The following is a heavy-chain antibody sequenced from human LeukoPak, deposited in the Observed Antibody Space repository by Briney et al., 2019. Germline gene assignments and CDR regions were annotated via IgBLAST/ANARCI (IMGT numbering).Heavy chain of an antibody. CDR2: IYYSGST. V-gene: IGHV4-39*07. CDR3: AQGYSSAMYAFDI. Sequence: SETLSLTCTVSGGSISSSSYYWGWIRQPPGKGLEWIGSIYYSGSTYYNPSLKSRVTISVDTSKNQFSLKLSSVTAADTAVYYCAQGYSSAMYAFDIWGQGTMVTVSS. CDR1: GGSISSSSYY. D-gene: IGHD6-19*01. J-gene: IGHJ3*02.